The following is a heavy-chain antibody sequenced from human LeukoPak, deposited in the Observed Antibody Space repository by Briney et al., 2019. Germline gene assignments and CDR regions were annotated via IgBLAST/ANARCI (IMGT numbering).Heavy chain of an antibody. Sequence: GGSLRLSCAASGFTFSSYAMSWVRQAPGKGLEWVSAISGSGGSTYYADSVKGRFTISRDNSKNTLYLQMNSLRAEDTAVYYCAKGVYGDYLRQIYYYYYGMDVWGQGTTVTVSS. J-gene: IGHJ6*02. D-gene: IGHD4-17*01. CDR1: GFTFSSYA. V-gene: IGHV3-23*01. CDR2: ISGSGGST. CDR3: AKGVYGDYLRQIYYYYYGMDV.